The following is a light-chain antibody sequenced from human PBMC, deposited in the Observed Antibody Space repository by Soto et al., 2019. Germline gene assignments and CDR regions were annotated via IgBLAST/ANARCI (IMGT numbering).Light chain of an antibody. J-gene: IGLJ1*01. V-gene: IGLV2-14*01. CDR1: SSDIGPYDY. CDR2: EVS. Sequence: QSVLTQPASVSGSPGQSITISCSGASSDIGPYDYVSWYQHHPGRAPKLLIYEVSNRPSGVSYRFSGSKSGNTASLTISGLQAEDEGDYYCTTFAPGRIYVFGSGTKVTV. CDR3: TTFAPGRIYV.